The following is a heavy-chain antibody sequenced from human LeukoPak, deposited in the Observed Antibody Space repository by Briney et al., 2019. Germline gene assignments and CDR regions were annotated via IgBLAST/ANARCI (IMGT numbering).Heavy chain of an antibody. CDR2: ISGSGGST. CDR1: GFTFSSYA. CDR3: AKDKIEYYYGSGTEYYFDY. J-gene: IGHJ4*02. V-gene: IGHV3-23*01. D-gene: IGHD3-10*01. Sequence: GGSLRLSCAAPGFTFSSYAMSWVRQAPGKVLEWVSAISGSGGSTYYADSVKGRFTISRDNSKNTLYLQMNSLRAEDTAVYYCAKDKIEYYYGSGTEYYFDYWGQGTLVTVSS.